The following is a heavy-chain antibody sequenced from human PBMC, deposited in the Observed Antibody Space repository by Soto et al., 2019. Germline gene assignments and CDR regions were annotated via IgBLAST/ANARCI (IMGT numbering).Heavy chain of an antibody. Sequence: TSETLSLTCAVSGASLSSSYCWSWVRQPPGKGLVWIWEIYHSGSTNYNPSLKSRVTISVDKYKNQFSLKLTSVTAADTAVYYCARSPDSSGYYPRRYYYGMDVWGQGTTVTVSS. CDR3: ARSPDSSGYYPRRYYYGMDV. CDR1: GASLSSSYC. D-gene: IGHD3-22*01. J-gene: IGHJ6*02. CDR2: IYHSGST. V-gene: IGHV4-4*02.